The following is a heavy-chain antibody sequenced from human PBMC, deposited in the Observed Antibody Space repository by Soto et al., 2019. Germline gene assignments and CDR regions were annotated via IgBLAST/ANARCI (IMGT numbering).Heavy chain of an antibody. CDR1: GYSFTTYW. CDR3: ATAYVYDFENSNYYRDAFDI. V-gene: IGHV5-51*01. CDR2: IYPGNSDI. D-gene: IGHD3-22*01. Sequence: GESLKISCQGSGYSFTTYWIGWVRQMPGKGLEWIGIIYPGNSDIRYSPSFQGQVTISADKSISTAYLKWSGLKASDTAMYYCATAYVYDFENSNYYRDAFDIWGQGTLVTVSS. J-gene: IGHJ3*02.